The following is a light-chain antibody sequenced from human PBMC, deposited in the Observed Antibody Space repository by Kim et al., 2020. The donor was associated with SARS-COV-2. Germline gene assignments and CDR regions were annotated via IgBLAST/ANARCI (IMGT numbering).Light chain of an antibody. V-gene: IGLV6-57*03. CDR2: EDH. CDR3: QSYDNTNWV. J-gene: IGLJ3*02. Sequence: GKTLTTSCTRSLCSIPSSYVQRFQQRPASAPTTVIYEDHHRPSGVPDRFSGSTDRSSNSASLTISGLEFEDEADYYCQSYDNTNWVLGGGIQLTVL. CDR1: LCSIPSSY.